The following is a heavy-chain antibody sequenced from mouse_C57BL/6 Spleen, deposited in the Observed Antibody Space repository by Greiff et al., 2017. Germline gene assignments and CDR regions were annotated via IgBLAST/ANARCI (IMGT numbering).Heavy chain of an antibody. CDR1: GFTFSDYG. V-gene: IGHV5-17*01. CDR3: ARRSGTNYFDY. D-gene: IGHD4-1*01. J-gene: IGHJ2*01. CDR2: ISSGSSTI. Sequence: EVKLQESGGGLVKPGGSLKLSCAASGFTFSDYGMHWVRQAPEKGLEWVAYISSGSSTIYYADTVKGRFTISRDNAKNTLFLQMTSLRSEDTAMYYCARRSGTNYFDYWGQGTTLTVSS.